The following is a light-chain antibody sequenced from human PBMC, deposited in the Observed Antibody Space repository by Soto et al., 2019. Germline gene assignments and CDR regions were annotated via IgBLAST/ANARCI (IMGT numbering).Light chain of an antibody. CDR3: QQYNAYST. V-gene: IGKV1-5*03. Sequence: DLPMTQSPSTLSASVGDRVTITCRASQSIRSWLAWYQQKPGKAPKLLIYQASTLGSGVPLRFSGSGSGTEFTLTISSLQPDDFATYYCQQYNAYSTFGQGTKLEIK. CDR1: QSIRSW. J-gene: IGKJ2*01. CDR2: QAS.